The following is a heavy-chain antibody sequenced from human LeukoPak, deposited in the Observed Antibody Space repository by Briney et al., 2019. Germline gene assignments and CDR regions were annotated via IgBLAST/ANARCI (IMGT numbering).Heavy chain of an antibody. CDR3: ARSNSGSYYHFDY. CDR1: GYSFTSYY. Sequence: GASVKVSCKASGYSFTSYYMHWVRQAPGQGLEWMGFINPSGSSAAYAQKFQGRLTMTRDMFTSTDYMELRGLTSDDTAVYYCARSNSGSYYHFDYWGQGTLVTVSS. CDR2: INPSGSSA. D-gene: IGHD1-26*01. V-gene: IGHV1-46*01. J-gene: IGHJ4*02.